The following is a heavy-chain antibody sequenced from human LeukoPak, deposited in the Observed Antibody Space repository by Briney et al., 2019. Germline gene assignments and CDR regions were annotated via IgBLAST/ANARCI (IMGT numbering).Heavy chain of an antibody. Sequence: GESLKISCKGSGYSFTNYWISWVRQMPGKGLEWMGRIDPSDSYTNHSPSFQGHVTISADKSISTAYLQWSSLKASDTAMYYCARGGDELLWYWGQGTLVTVSS. CDR3: ARGGDELLWY. J-gene: IGHJ4*02. D-gene: IGHD2-15*01. V-gene: IGHV5-10-1*01. CDR2: IDPSDSYT. CDR1: GYSFTNYW.